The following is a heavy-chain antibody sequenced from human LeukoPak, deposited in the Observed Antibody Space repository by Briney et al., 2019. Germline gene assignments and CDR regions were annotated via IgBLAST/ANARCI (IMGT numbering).Heavy chain of an antibody. CDR3: ARGTQFYYYYSYMDV. V-gene: IGHV4-34*01. CDR2: INHGVGT. J-gene: IGHJ6*03. CDR1: GGSFSGYY. Sequence: PSETLSLTCAVYGGSFSGYYWIWIRQSPGKGLEWIGEINHGVGTNYNPSLKSRVTIAEDTSKNQFSLKLTSVTAADTAVYYCARGTQFYYYYSYMDVWGKGTTVTVSS.